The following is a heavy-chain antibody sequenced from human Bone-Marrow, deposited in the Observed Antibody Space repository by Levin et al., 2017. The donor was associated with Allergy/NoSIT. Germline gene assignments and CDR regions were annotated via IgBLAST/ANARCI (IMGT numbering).Heavy chain of an antibody. D-gene: IGHD5-12*01. CDR1: GITFNQSG. J-gene: IGHJ4*02. CDR2: VSYEGTKK. Sequence: GGSLRLSCTASGITFNQSGMHWVRQAPGKGLEWVAVVSYEGTKKYYADSVKGRFTISRDNSKNTVYLQMNNLRPDDTAVYKCVKDSGRWMHFTGLYYFDYWGQGTLVTVSS. V-gene: IGHV3-30*18. CDR3: VKDSGRWMHFTGLYYFDY.